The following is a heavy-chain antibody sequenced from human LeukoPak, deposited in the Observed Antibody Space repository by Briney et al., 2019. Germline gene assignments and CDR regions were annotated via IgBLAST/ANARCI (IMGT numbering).Heavy chain of an antibody. D-gene: IGHD3-16*01. CDR1: GFTFSSYA. J-gene: IGHJ4*02. CDR2: ISGSGGST. CDR3: TKGVLGGTQSVSAGLDS. Sequence: GGSLRLSCAASGFTFSSYAMSWVRQAPGKGLEWLSGISGSGGSTYYADSVKGRFTISRDNSKNTLYLQMNNLRTEDTAVYYCTKGVLGGTQSVSAGLDSWGQGTLVTVSS. V-gene: IGHV3-23*01.